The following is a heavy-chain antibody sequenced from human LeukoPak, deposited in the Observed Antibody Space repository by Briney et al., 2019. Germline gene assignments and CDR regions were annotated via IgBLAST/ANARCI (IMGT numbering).Heavy chain of an antibody. D-gene: IGHD3-16*01. V-gene: IGHV3-30-3*01. CDR2: ISYDGTNK. CDR3: ARGGGLDV. Sequence: GGSLRLSCAASGFTFSSYAMHWVRQAPGKGLEWVAVISYDGTNKYYADSVKGRFTISRDNSKNTLYLQMSNLRAEDTAVYFCARGGGLDVWGQGATVTVSS. J-gene: IGHJ6*02. CDR1: GFTFSSYA.